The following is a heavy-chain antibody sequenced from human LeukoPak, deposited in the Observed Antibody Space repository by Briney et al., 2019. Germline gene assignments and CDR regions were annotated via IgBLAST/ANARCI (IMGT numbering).Heavy chain of an antibody. D-gene: IGHD2-2*01. CDR1: GYSFTSYW. V-gene: IGHV5-10-1*01. Sequence: GESLKISCKGSGYSFTSYWISWVRQMPGKGLEWMGRIDPSDSYTNYSPSFQGHVTISADKSISTAYLQWSSLKASDTAMYYCARRDGYCSSTSCYADYYYGMDVCGQGTTVTVSS. CDR2: IDPSDSYT. J-gene: IGHJ6*02. CDR3: ARRDGYCSSTSCYADYYYGMDV.